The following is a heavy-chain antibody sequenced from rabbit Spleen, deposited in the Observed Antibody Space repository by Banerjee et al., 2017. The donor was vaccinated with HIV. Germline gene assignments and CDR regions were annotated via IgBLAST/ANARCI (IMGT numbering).Heavy chain of an antibody. J-gene: IGHJ4*01. V-gene: IGHV1S45*01. CDR1: GIDFSSYYY. Sequence: QEQLVESGGGLVKPGASLTLTCTASGIDFSSYYYMCWVRQAPGKGLELIACIYTSSGSTWYASWVNGRFTISKTSSTTVTLQMTSLTAADTATYFCARETSSGWGIVSFYFTLWGPGTLVTVS. CDR2: IYTSSGST. D-gene: IGHD4-1*01. CDR3: ARETSSGWGIVSFYFTL.